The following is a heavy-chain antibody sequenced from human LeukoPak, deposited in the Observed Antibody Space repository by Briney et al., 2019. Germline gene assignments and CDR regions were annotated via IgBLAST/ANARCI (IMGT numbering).Heavy chain of an antibody. J-gene: IGHJ4*02. V-gene: IGHV1-2*06. CDR2: INPNSGGT. D-gene: IGHD6-19*01. Sequence: GASVKVSCKASGYTFTGYYMHWVRQAPGQGLEWMGRINPNSGGTNYAQKFQGRVTMTRDTSISTAYMELSRLRSDDTAVYYCARVPPRSVGVAVAGFDYWGQGTLVTVSS. CDR1: GYTFTGYY. CDR3: ARVPPRSVGVAVAGFDY.